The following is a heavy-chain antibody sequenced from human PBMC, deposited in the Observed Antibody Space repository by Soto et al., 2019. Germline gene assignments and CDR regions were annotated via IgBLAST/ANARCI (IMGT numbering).Heavy chain of an antibody. CDR1: DGSVTSYY. CDR3: ARAELTGSGSNHWFDP. D-gene: IGHD3-10*01. CDR2: LYYSGST. Sequence: SETLSLTCTVSDGSVTSYYWSWIRQPPGKGLEWIVYLYYSGSTNYNPSLKSRVTISIDTSKNQFSLKLSSVTPADTAVYYCARAELTGSGSNHWFDPWGQGTLVTVSS. V-gene: IGHV4-59*02. J-gene: IGHJ5*02.